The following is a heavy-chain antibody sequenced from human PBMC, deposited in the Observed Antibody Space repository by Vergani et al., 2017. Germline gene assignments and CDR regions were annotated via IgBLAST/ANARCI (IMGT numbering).Heavy chain of an antibody. Sequence: QVQLVQSGAEVKKPGSSVKVSCKASGGTFSSYAISWVRQAPGQGLEWMGGIIPIFGTANYAQKFQGRVTITADESTSTAYMELSSLRSEDTAMYYCARPGEDYYYDSSAFDYWGQGTLVTVSS. CDR1: GGTFSSYA. V-gene: IGHV1-69*01. J-gene: IGHJ4*02. CDR3: ARPGEDYYYDSSAFDY. D-gene: IGHD3-22*01. CDR2: IIPIFGTA.